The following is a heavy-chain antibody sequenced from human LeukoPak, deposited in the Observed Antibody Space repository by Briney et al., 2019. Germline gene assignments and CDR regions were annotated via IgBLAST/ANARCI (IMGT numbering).Heavy chain of an antibody. Sequence: SETLSLTCTVSGGSISSSSYYWGWIRQPPGKGLEWIGSIYYSGSTYYNPSLKSRVTISVDTSKNQFSLKLSSVTAADTAVYYCARVSRAYFDYWGQGTLVTVSS. CDR1: GGSISSSSYY. CDR2: IYYSGST. J-gene: IGHJ4*02. CDR3: ARVSRAYFDY. V-gene: IGHV4-39*07. D-gene: IGHD2-2*01.